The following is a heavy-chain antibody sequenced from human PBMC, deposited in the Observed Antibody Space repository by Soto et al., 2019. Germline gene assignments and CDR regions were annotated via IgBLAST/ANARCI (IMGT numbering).Heavy chain of an antibody. V-gene: IGHV4-59*01. D-gene: IGHD1-26*01. CDR2: IYYNGYT. J-gene: IGHJ4*02. CDR1: GGFISSYY. CDR3: ARVNGGVGASFDS. Sequence: SETLCLTCTVSGGFISSYYWSWIRQPPGKGLEWIGFIYYNGYTNYNPSLRSRVTISVDTSKNQFSLKLNSVTAADTAVYYCARVNGGVGASFDSWGQGARVTVSS.